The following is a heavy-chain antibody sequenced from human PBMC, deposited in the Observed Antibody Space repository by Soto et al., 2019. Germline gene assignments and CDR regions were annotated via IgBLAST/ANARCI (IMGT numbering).Heavy chain of an antibody. CDR2: IYYSGST. CDR3: AGHGGEYYDYVWGSYRHDAFDI. CDR1: GGSISSSSYY. V-gene: IGHV4-39*01. Sequence: QLQLQESGPGLVKPSETLSLTCTVSGGSISSSSYYWGWIRQPPGKGLEWIGSIYYSGSTYYNPSLKSRVTISVDTSKNQFSLKLSSVTAADTAVYYCAGHGGEYYDYVWGSYRHDAFDIWGQGTMVTVSS. J-gene: IGHJ3*02. D-gene: IGHD3-16*02.